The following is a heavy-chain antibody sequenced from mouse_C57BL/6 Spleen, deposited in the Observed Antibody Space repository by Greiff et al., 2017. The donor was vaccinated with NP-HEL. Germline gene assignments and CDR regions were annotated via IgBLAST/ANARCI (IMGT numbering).Heavy chain of an antibody. D-gene: IGHD4-1*01. CDR1: GYAFSSSW. CDR2: IYPGDGDT. CDR3: AKRDWEVSYYAMDY. Sequence: QVQLQQSGPELVKPGASVKISCKASGYAFSSSWMNWVKQRPGKGLEWIGRIYPGDGDTNYNGKFKGKATLTADKSSSTAYMQLSSLTSEDSAVYFCAKRDWEVSYYAMDYWGQGTSVTVSS. J-gene: IGHJ4*01. V-gene: IGHV1-82*01.